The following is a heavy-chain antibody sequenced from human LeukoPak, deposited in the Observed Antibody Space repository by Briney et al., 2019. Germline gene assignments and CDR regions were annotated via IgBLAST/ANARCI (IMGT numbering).Heavy chain of an antibody. CDR2: FYGGDDT. CDR1: GFTVSTNY. V-gene: IGHV3-53*01. D-gene: IGHD3-16*01. J-gene: IGHJ4*02. CDR3: AGGLPTPFDY. Sequence: GGSLRLSCAASGFTVSTNYMSWVRQAPGKGLEWVSVFYGGDDTYYADSVKGRFTISRDNSKNTLYLQMNSLRAEDTAVYYCAGGLPTPFDYWGQGTLVTVSS.